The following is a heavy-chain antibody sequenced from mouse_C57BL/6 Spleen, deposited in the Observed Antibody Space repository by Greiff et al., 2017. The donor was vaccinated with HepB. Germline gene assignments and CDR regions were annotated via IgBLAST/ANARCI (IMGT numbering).Heavy chain of an antibody. CDR1: GYSFTDYN. CDR3: ARRGQLRLQNYAMDY. D-gene: IGHD3-2*02. V-gene: IGHV1-39*01. J-gene: IGHJ4*01. CDR2: INPNYGTT. Sequence: VQLQQSGPELVKPGASVKISCKASGYSFTDYNMNWVKQSNGKSLEWIGVINPNYGTTSYNQKFKGKATLTVDPSSSTAYMQLTSLTSEDSAVYYCARRGQLRLQNYAMDYWGQGTSVTVSS.